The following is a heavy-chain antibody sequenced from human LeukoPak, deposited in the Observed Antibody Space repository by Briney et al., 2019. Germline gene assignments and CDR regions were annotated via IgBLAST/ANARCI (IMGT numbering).Heavy chain of an antibody. V-gene: IGHV1-46*01. CDR3: ARDQVAAAGTPSGGY. Sequence: GASVKVSCKASGYTFTSYYMHWVRQAPGQGLEWMGIINPSGGSTSYAQKFQGRVTMTRDTSTSTVYMELSSLRSEDTAVYYCARDQVAAAGTPSGGYWGQGTLVTVSS. D-gene: IGHD6-13*01. CDR1: GYTFTSYY. J-gene: IGHJ4*02. CDR2: INPSGGST.